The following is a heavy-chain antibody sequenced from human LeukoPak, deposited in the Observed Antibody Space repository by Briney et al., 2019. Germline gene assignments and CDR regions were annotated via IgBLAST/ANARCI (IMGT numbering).Heavy chain of an antibody. CDR3: ARGPHKRTYDRDNWFDP. CDR2: INPSSGTT. D-gene: IGHD3-3*01. J-gene: IGHJ5*02. CDR1: GYTFTSYG. Sequence: ASVKVSCKASGYTFTSYGISWVRQAPGQGLEWMGIINPSSGTTNYAQKFQGRVTMTRDMSTSTVYMELSSLRSEDTAVYYCARGPHKRTYDRDNWFDPWGQGTLVTVSS. V-gene: IGHV1-46*01.